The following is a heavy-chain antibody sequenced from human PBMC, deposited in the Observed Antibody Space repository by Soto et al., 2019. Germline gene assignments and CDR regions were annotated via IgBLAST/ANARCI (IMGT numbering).Heavy chain of an antibody. CDR1: GFTVSSNY. V-gene: IGHV3-53*01. D-gene: IGHD2-2*01. Sequence: PGGSLRLSCAASGFTVSSNYMSWVRQAPGKGLEWVSIIYPAGSTYYADSVQGRFTISRDNSKNTLYLQMNSLRAEDTAVYYCARDSQGLPAASPGFYYYGMDVWGQGTTVTVSS. CDR3: ARDSQGLPAASPGFYYYGMDV. J-gene: IGHJ6*02. CDR2: IYPAGST.